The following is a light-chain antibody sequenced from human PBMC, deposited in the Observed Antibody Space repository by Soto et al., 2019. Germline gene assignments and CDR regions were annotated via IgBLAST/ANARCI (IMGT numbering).Light chain of an antibody. CDR3: QQYTSYSVT. CDR1: QSVSDW. CDR2: RAS. J-gene: IGKJ1*01. Sequence: DIQMTQSPSTLSASVGDRVTITCRASQSVSDWLAWYQQKPGKASNLLIYRASHLESGVPSRFSGSRSGTEFFLTISSLQPDDFATYYCQQYTSYSVTFGQGTRVEIK. V-gene: IGKV1-5*03.